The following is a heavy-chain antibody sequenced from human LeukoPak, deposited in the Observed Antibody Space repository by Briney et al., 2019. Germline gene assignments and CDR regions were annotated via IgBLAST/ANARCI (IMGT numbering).Heavy chain of an antibody. D-gene: IGHD6-25*01. Sequence: PGGSLRLSCAASGFTVSSSYMSWVRQAPGKGLEWVAVISYDGSNKYYADSVKGRFTISRDNSKNTLYLQMNSLRAEDTAVYYCAKKAPQRLGPHGMDVWGQGTTVTVSS. CDR3: AKKAPQRLGPHGMDV. CDR1: GFTVSSSY. J-gene: IGHJ6*02. V-gene: IGHV3-30*18. CDR2: ISYDGSNK.